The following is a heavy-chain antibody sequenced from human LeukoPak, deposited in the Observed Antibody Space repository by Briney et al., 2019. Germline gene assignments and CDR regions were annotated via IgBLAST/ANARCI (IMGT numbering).Heavy chain of an antibody. CDR2: LSRGGETR. D-gene: IGHD2-8*01. CDR1: GFPFNMFA. V-gene: IGHV3-23*01. J-gene: IGHJ4*02. Sequence: GGSLRLSCTGSGFPFNMFAMNWVRQAPGQGLDWVSGLSRGGETRKYADSVKGRSTVSRDASKHMGLQQRNDTVHEEPARYYCAKEQRIRPCCEGVCMGAYYFDYWGQVSLVTVSS. CDR3: AKEQRIRPCCEGVCMGAYYFDY.